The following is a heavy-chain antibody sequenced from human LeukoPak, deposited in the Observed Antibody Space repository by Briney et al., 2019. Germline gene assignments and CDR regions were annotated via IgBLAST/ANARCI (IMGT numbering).Heavy chain of an antibody. CDR2: IYSSGSS. CDR3: AREGGGFDY. V-gene: IGHV4-4*07. Sequence: TSSETLSLTCAVSGGSISSSNWWSWIRQPAGKGLDWIGRIYSSGSSKYNPSLKSRVIMSVDTSKNQFSLKLTSVTAADTAVYYCAREGGGFDYWGQGTLVTVSS. J-gene: IGHJ4*02. D-gene: IGHD3-16*01. CDR1: GGSISSSNW.